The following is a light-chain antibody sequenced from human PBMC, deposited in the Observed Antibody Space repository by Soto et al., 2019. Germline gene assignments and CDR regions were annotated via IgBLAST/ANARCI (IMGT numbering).Light chain of an antibody. Sequence: EIVLTQSPATLSLSPGERATLSCRASQSVLSFLAWYQQKPGQAPRLLIYDASNRATGVPARFSGSGSGTELTFTISSLEPEDFAIYYCQQRYNWPPITFGQGTRLEIK. CDR3: QQRYNWPPIT. CDR2: DAS. J-gene: IGKJ5*01. V-gene: IGKV3-11*01. CDR1: QSVLSF.